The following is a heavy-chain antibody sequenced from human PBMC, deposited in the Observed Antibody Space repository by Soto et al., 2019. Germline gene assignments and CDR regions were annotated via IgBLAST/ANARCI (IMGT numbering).Heavy chain of an antibody. CDR3: ARDRSEIRIEYSSSPNWFDP. CDR1: GYTFTSYA. Sequence: QVQLVQSGAEVKKPGASVKVSCKASGYTFTSYAMHWVRQAPGQRLEWMGWTNAGNGNTKYSQKFQGRVTITRDTSASTAYMELSSLRSEDTAVYYCARDRSEIRIEYSSSPNWFDPWGQGTLVTVSS. CDR2: TNAGNGNT. V-gene: IGHV1-3*01. J-gene: IGHJ5*02. D-gene: IGHD6-6*01.